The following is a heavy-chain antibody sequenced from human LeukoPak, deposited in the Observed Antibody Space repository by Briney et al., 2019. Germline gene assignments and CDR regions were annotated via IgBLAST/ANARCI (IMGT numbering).Heavy chain of an antibody. D-gene: IGHD3-10*01. Sequence: GGSLRLSCAASGFTFSSYGMHWVRQAPGKGLEWVAVIWYDGSNKYYADSVKGRFTISRDNSKNTLYLQMNSLRAEDTAVYYSARESYGSGDYFDYWGQGTLVTVSS. CDR3: ARESYGSGDYFDY. V-gene: IGHV3-33*01. J-gene: IGHJ4*02. CDR2: IWYDGSNK. CDR1: GFTFSSYG.